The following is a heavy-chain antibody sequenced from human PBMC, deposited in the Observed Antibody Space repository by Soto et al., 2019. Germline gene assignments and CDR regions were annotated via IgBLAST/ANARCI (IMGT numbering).Heavy chain of an antibody. V-gene: IGHV3-30*18. CDR3: AKDLTGPQDY. CDR1: GFTFSSYG. Sequence: GGSLRLSCAASGFTFSSYGMHWVRQAPGKGLEWVAVISYDGSNKYDADSVKGRFTISRDNSKNTLYLQMNSLRAEDTAVYYCAKDLTGPQDYWGQGTLVTVSS. J-gene: IGHJ4*02. D-gene: IGHD7-27*01. CDR2: ISYDGSNK.